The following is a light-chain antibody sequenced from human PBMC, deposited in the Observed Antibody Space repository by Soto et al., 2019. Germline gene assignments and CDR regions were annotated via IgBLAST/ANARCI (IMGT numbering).Light chain of an antibody. J-gene: IGLJ1*01. Sequence: QSALTQPASVSGFPGQSITISCTGTSSDIWSYNLVSWYQQHPGKAPKLMIYEVSKRPSGVSNRFSGSKSGNTASLTISVLQAEDEADYYCCSYAGSSTSLYVFGTGTKVTVL. CDR2: EVS. CDR3: CSYAGSSTSLYV. CDR1: SSDIWSYNL. V-gene: IGLV2-23*02.